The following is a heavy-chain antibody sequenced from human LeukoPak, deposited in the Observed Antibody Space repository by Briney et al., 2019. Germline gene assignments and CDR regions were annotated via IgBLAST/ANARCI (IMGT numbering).Heavy chain of an antibody. D-gene: IGHD3-10*01. CDR2: ISSSGSTI. CDR1: GFTFSSYE. CDR3: ARAGRYVVRGVDGNMDV. Sequence: SGGSLRLSCAASGFTFSSYEMNWVRRAPGKGLECVAYISSSGSTIYYADSVKGRFTISRDNAKNSLYLQMNSLRAEDTAVYYCARAGRYVVRGVDGNMDVWGKGTTVTVSS. V-gene: IGHV3-48*03. J-gene: IGHJ6*03.